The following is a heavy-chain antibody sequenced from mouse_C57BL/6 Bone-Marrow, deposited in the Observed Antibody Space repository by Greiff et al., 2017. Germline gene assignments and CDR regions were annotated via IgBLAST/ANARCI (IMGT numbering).Heavy chain of an antibody. V-gene: IGHV5-17*01. J-gene: IGHJ3*01. CDR3: ARPLTVVATPPWFAY. CDR2: ISSGSSTI. D-gene: IGHD1-1*01. Sequence: EVQRVESGGGLVKPGGSLKLSCAASGFTFSDYGMHWVRQAPEKGLEWVAYISSGSSTIYYADTVKGRFTISRDNAKNTLFLQMTSLRSEDTAMYYCARPLTVVATPPWFAYWGQGTLVTVSA. CDR1: GFTFSDYG.